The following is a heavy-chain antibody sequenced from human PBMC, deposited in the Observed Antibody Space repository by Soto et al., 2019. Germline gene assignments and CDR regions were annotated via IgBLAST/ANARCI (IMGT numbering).Heavy chain of an antibody. V-gene: IGHV3-23*01. Sequence: PGGSLRLSCAASGFTFSDYAMNWVRQAPGKGLEWVSSISGSGGSTYYADSVKGRFTISRDNSKNTLYLQMNSLRAEDTAVYYCANSEHDGDYYYYMDVWGKGTTVTVSS. CDR2: ISGSGGST. J-gene: IGHJ6*03. CDR1: GFTFSDYA. CDR3: ANSEHDGDYYYYMDV. D-gene: IGHD1-1*01.